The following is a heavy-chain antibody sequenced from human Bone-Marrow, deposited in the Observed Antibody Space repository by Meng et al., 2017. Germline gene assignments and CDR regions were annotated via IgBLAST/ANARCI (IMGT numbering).Heavy chain of an antibody. CDR3: ARGPTTMAHDFDY. D-gene: IGHD4-11*01. CDR1: GGSFSDYY. Sequence: SDAGLLKPSETLSLTCVVSGGSFSDYYWSWFRHPPGKGLEWIGEINHSGSTNYNPSLEGRATISVDTSQNNLSLRLSSVTAADSAVYYCARGPTTMAHDFDYWGQGTLVTVSS. V-gene: IGHV4-34*01. CDR2: INHSGST. J-gene: IGHJ4*02.